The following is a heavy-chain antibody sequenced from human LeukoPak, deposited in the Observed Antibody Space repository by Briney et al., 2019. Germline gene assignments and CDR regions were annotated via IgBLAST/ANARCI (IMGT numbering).Heavy chain of an antibody. CDR3: AKDQYYYDSSGYYYR. CDR2: ISGSGGST. J-gene: IGHJ5*02. V-gene: IGHV3-23*01. D-gene: IGHD3-22*01. CDR1: GFTFSSYA. Sequence: GSLRLSCAASGFTFSSYAMSWVRQAPGKGLEWVSAISGSGGSTYYADSVKGRFTISRDNSKNTLYLQMNSLRAEDTAVYYCAKDQYYYDSSGYYYRWGQGTLVTVSS.